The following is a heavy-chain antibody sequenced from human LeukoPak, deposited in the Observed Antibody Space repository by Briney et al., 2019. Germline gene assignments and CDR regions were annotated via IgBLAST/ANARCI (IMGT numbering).Heavy chain of an antibody. CDR1: GFTFSYSW. J-gene: IGHJ4*02. Sequence: GGSLRLSCVASGFTFSYSWMNWVRQAPGKGLVWVSRINTDGSDTDYADAVMGRFTISRDNAKNMLYLQMNSLENEDTAVYFCAKDRLWNSFDSWGQGTLVTVSS. D-gene: IGHD1-1*01. V-gene: IGHV3-74*01. CDR3: AKDRLWNSFDS. CDR2: INTDGSDT.